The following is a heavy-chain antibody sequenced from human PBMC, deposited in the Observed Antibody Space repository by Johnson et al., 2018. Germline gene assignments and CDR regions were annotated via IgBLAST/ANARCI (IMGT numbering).Heavy chain of an antibody. Sequence: VQLVESGGGLVKPGGSLRLSCAASGFTFSSYSMNWVRQAPGKGLEWVSSISSRSSYIYYADSVKGRFTISRDNAKNSLYLQMNSLRAEDTAVYYCARWEVLKWALEIWGQGTMVTVSA. CDR3: ARWEVLKWALEI. CDR2: ISSRSSYI. D-gene: IGHD1-26*01. CDR1: GFTFSSYS. V-gene: IGHV3-21*01. J-gene: IGHJ3*02.